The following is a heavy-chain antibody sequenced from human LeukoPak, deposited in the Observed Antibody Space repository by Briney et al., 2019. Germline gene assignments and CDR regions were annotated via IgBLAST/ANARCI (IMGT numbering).Heavy chain of an antibody. CDR2: ISKSRNYI. CDR3: ARGDLVVTLEGPIDY. D-gene: IGHD2-21*02. J-gene: IGHJ4*02. CDR1: GFIFSRYN. Sequence: GGSLRLSCAASGFIFSRYNMNWVRQAPGQGLEWVACISKSRNYIYYADSVKGRFTISRDNAKNSLYLQMNSLRAEDTAVYYCARGDLVVTLEGPIDYWGQGTLVTVSS. V-gene: IGHV3-21*01.